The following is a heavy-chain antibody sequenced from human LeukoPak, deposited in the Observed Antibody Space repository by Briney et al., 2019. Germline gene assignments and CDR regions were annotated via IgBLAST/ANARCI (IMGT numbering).Heavy chain of an antibody. CDR2: ISSSSSYI. J-gene: IGHJ6*02. CDR3: ARDMVRGVIITQVIPLYYYYGMDV. Sequence: KTGGSLRLSCAASGFTVSSNYMSWVRQAPGKGLEWVSSISSSSSYIYYADSVKGRFTISRDNAKNSLYLQMNSLRAEDTAVYYCARDMVRGVIITQVIPLYYYYGMDVWGQGTTVTVSS. D-gene: IGHD3-10*01. CDR1: GFTVSSNY. V-gene: IGHV3-21*01.